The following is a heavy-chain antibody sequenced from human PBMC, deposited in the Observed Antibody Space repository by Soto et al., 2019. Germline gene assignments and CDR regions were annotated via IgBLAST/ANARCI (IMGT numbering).Heavy chain of an antibody. D-gene: IGHD2-15*01. V-gene: IGHV4-31*03. J-gene: IGHJ6*03. Sequence: QVQLQESGPGLVKPSQTLSLTCTVSGGSISSGGYYWSLIRQHPGQGLEWIGYIYYSGSTYYNPSLKSRVTISVHTSKNQFSLKLSSVTAADTAAYYGARCGIVHYYYYYMDVWGKGTTVTVSS. CDR1: GGSISSGGYY. CDR2: IYYSGST. CDR3: ARCGIVHYYYYYMDV.